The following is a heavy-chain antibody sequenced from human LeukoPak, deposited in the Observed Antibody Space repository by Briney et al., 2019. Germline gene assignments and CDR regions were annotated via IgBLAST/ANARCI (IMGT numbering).Heavy chain of an antibody. CDR1: GFTFSTYG. CDR3: ARDTSSGWYLTH. CDR2: IWHDGSIK. J-gene: IGHJ4*02. Sequence: GGSLRLSCAASGFTFSTYGIHWVRQAPGKGLEWVAVIWHDGSIKYYADSVKGRFTISRDNSKNTLYLQMNSLRAEDTAVYYCARDTSSGWYLTHWGQGTLVTVSP. V-gene: IGHV3-33*01. D-gene: IGHD6-19*01.